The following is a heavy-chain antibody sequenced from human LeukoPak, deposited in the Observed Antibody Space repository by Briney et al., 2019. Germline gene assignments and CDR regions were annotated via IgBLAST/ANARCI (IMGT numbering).Heavy chain of an antibody. Sequence: SQTLSLTCIVSGGSISSGGYYWSWIRQHPGKGLEWIGYIYYSGSTYYNPSLKSRVTISVDTSKNQFSLKLSSVTAADTAVYYCARVHGSRLGYDSSGYLTPEYYFDYWGQGTLVTVSS. CDR1: GGSISSGGYY. CDR2: IYYSGST. V-gene: IGHV4-31*03. J-gene: IGHJ4*02. CDR3: ARVHGSRLGYDSSGYLTPEYYFDY. D-gene: IGHD3-22*01.